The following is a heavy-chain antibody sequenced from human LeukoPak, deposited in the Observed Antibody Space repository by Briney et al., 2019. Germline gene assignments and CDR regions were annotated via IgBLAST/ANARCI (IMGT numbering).Heavy chain of an antibody. D-gene: IGHD5-24*01. Sequence: GGSLRLSCAASGFTFSSYGMHWVRQAPGKGLEWVAVISYDGSNKYYADSVKGRFTISRDNSKNTLYLQMNSLRAEDTAVYYCARGRRDNSNYRPFDYWGQGILVTVSS. CDR1: GFTFSSYG. CDR2: ISYDGSNK. J-gene: IGHJ4*02. CDR3: ARGRRDNSNYRPFDY. V-gene: IGHV3-30*03.